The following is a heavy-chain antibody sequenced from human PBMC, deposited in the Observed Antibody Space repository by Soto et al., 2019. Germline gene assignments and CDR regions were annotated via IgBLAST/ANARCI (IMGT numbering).Heavy chain of an antibody. D-gene: IGHD3-10*01. CDR2: ISGSGKNT. CDR3: ATDPNFYDDRAYYSSRWFDS. Sequence: EVQLVESGGGLVQPGGSLRLSCATSASSFTEYAMGWVRQAPGKGLESVSAISGSGKNTFYADSVKGRFAISRDNSRKTLFLQMSSLRVDDTATYYCATDPNFYDDRAYYSSRWFDSWGQGTVVTVSS. CDR1: ASSFTEYA. V-gene: IGHV3-23*04. J-gene: IGHJ5*01.